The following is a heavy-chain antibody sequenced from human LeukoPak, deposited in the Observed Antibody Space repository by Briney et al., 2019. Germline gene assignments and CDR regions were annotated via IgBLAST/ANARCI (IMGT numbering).Heavy chain of an antibody. J-gene: IGHJ3*02. CDR2: INPNSGGT. CDR3: AREGDIVLMSAFDI. V-gene: IGHV1-2*02. Sequence: PGASVKVSCKAPGYTFTGYYMHWVRQAPGQGLEWMGWINPNSGGTNYAQKFQGRVTMTRDTSISTAYMELSRLRSDDTAVYYCAREGDIVLMSAFDIWGQGTMVTVSS. D-gene: IGHD2-8*01. CDR1: GYTFTGYY.